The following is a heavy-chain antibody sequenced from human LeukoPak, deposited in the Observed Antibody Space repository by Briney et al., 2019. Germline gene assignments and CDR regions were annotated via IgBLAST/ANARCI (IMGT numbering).Heavy chain of an antibody. CDR3: ARVTQAVAAPDY. V-gene: IGHV4-59*01. CDR1: GVSISSYY. D-gene: IGHD6-19*01. Sequence: PSETLSLTCTVSGVSISSYYWSWIRQPPGKGLEWIGYIYYSGSTNYNPSLKSRVTISVDTSKNQFSLKLSSVTAADTAVYYCARVTQAVAAPDYWGQGTLVTVSS. J-gene: IGHJ4*02. CDR2: IYYSGST.